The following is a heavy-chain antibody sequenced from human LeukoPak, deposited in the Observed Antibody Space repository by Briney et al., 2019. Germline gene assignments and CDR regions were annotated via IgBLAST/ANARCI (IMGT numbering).Heavy chain of an antibody. J-gene: IGHJ4*02. V-gene: IGHV4-30-2*01. Sequence: SETLSLTCAVSGGSISSGGYSWSWIRQPPGKGLEWIGYIYHSGSTYYNPSLKSRVTISVDRSKNQFSLKLSSVTAADTAVYYCAAYGVRGDRDYWGQGTLVTVSS. CDR1: GGSISSGGYS. D-gene: IGHD3-10*01. CDR2: IYHSGST. CDR3: AAYGVRGDRDY.